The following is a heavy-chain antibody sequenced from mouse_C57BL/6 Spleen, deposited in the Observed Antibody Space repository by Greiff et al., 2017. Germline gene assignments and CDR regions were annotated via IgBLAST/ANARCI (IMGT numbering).Heavy chain of an antibody. CDR3: AREGDGYYGGYFDY. D-gene: IGHD2-3*01. CDR2: IYPGDGDT. CDR1: GYAFSSSW. V-gene: IGHV1-82*01. J-gene: IGHJ2*01. Sequence: VQLQESGPELVKPGASVKISCKASGYAFSSSWMNWVKQRPGKGLEWIGRIYPGDGDTNYNGKFKGKATLTADKSSSTAYMQLSRLTSEDSAVYFCAREGDGYYGGYFDYWGQGTTLTVSS.